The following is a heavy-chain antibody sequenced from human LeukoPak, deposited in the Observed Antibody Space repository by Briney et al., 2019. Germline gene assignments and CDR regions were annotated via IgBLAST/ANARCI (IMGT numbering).Heavy chain of an antibody. CDR2: IWSDGIRT. Sequence: PERSLRLSCAASGFNFNSYGMHWVRQAPGRGLEWVALIWSDGIRTSYSDSVKGRFTISRDTSRNTLYLQLNSLRDEDTAIYYCAREAGLRTFDYWGQGTLVTVSS. V-gene: IGHV3-33*01. CDR3: AREAGLRTFDY. D-gene: IGHD4-17*01. CDR1: GFNFNSYG. J-gene: IGHJ4*02.